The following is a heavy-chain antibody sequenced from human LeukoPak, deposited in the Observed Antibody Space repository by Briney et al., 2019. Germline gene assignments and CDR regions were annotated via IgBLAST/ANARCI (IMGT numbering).Heavy chain of an antibody. CDR3: AREHYDYVWGSYRYKGYYFAD. D-gene: IGHD3-16*02. J-gene: IGHJ4*02. CDR2: ISSSSSTI. CDR1: GFTFSSYS. Sequence: PGGSLRLSCAASGFTFSSYSMKWVRQAPGKGLEWVSYISSSSSTIYYADSVKGRFTISRDNAKNSLYLQMNSLRAEDTAVYYCAREHYDYVWGSYRYKGYYFADWGQGTLVSVPS. V-gene: IGHV3-48*04.